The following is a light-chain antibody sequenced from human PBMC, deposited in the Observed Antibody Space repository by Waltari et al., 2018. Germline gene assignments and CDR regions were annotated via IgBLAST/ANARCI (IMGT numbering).Light chain of an antibody. V-gene: IGLV2-14*01. Sequence: QSALTQPASVAGCPGQSSTISCTGTSSDIGLYNYGAWYQQHPGKAPKLMIYDVAKWPSGVSHRFSGSKSGNTASLTISGLQAEDEADYYCTSYTTNNTVVFGGGTKVTVL. CDR2: DVA. CDR3: TSYTTNNTVV. CDR1: SSDIGLYNY. J-gene: IGLJ2*01.